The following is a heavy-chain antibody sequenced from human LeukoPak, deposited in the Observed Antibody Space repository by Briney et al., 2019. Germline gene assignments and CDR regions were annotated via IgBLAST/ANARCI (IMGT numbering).Heavy chain of an antibody. D-gene: IGHD6-19*01. CDR1: GFTFSSYS. J-gene: IGHJ4*02. V-gene: IGHV3-21*01. Sequence: GGSLRLSCAASGFTFSSYSMNWVRQAPGKGLEWVSSISSSSSYIYYADPVKGRFTISRDNAKNSLYLQINSLRAEDTAVYYCARGPYTSVSKYFDYWGQGTLVTVSS. CDR3: ARGPYTSVSKYFDY. CDR2: ISSSSSYI.